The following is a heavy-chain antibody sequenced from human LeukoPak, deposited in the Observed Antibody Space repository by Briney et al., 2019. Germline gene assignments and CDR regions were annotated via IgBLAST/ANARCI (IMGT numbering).Heavy chain of an antibody. CDR3: ASTIFGVVTHDALDI. CDR2: ISSSSSYT. V-gene: IGHV3-11*06. Sequence: KTGGSLRLSCAASGFTFSDYYMSWIRQAPGKGLEWVSYISSSSSYTNYADSVKGRFTISRDNAKNSRYLQMNSLRAEDTPVYYCASTIFGVVTHDALDIWGQGTMVTVSS. CDR1: GFTFSDYY. J-gene: IGHJ3*02. D-gene: IGHD3-3*01.